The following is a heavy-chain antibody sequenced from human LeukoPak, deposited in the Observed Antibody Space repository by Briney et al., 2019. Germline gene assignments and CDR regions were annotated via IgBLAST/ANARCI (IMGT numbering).Heavy chain of an antibody. CDR1: GYTFTSYY. D-gene: IGHD4/OR15-4a*01. CDR3: ARTIGSYYYYMDV. J-gene: IGHJ6*03. V-gene: IGHV1-46*01. CDR2: INPSGGST. Sequence: ASVKVSCKASGYTFTSYYMHWVRQAPGQGLEWMGIINPSGGSTSYAQKFQGRVTMTRDMSTSTVYMELSSLRSEDTAVYYCARTIGSYYYYMDVWGKGTTVTVSS.